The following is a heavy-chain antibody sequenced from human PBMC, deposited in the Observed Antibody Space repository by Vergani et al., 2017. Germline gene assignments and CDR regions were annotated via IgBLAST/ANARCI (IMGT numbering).Heavy chain of an antibody. Sequence: QLQLQESGPGLVKPSQTLSLTCTVSGGSISSGSYYWSWIRQPAGKGLEWIGRIYTSGSTNYNPSLKSRVTMSVDTSKNQFSLKLSSVTAADTAVYYCARGRYSSGWYWFDPWGQGTLVTVSS. D-gene: IGHD6-19*01. CDR2: IYTSGST. V-gene: IGHV4-61*02. CDR3: ARGRYSSGWYWFDP. J-gene: IGHJ5*02. CDR1: GGSISSGSYY.